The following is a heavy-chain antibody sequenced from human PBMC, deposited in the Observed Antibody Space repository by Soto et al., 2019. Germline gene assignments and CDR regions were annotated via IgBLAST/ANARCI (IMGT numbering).Heavy chain of an antibody. J-gene: IGHJ4*02. CDR3: AKSPPAVAGYFDY. D-gene: IGHD6-19*01. CDR1: GCTFSNPG. V-gene: IGHV3-30*18. CDR2: TSFDGSSG. Sequence: GGSLRLSCAASGCTFSNPGRHCVRQAPGKGLEWVAVTSFDGSSGYYADSVRGRFTISRDNSNNTLYLQMNSLRAEDAAVDYCAKSPPAVAGYFDYWGQGTLVIVSS.